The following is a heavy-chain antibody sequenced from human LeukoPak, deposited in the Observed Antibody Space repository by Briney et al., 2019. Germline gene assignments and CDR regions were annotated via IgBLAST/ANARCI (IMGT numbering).Heavy chain of an antibody. CDR2: IDNYGRTT. J-gene: IGHJ4*02. CDR1: GYSFSSYW. Sequence: GGSLRLSCAASGYSFSSYWMHWVRQVPGKGLVWVSRIDNYGRTTDYADSVKGRFTISRDNVQNTLYLQMNSLNAEDMAVYYCARDVGGAGSFWGQGTLVTVSS. V-gene: IGHV3-74*01. D-gene: IGHD3-10*01. CDR3: ARDVGGAGSF.